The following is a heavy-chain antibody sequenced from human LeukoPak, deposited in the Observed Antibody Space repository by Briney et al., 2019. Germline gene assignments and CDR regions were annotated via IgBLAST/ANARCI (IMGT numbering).Heavy chain of an antibody. CDR2: ISSSSSNI. D-gene: IGHD1-1*01. J-gene: IGHJ4*02. CDR1: GFTFSSYS. V-gene: IGHV3-21*01. Sequence: PGGSLRLSCAASGFTFSSYSMNWVRQAPGKGLEWVSSISSSSSNIYYADSVKGRFTISRDNAKNSLYLQMNSLRVEDTAVYYCARCTTGRTFGSLREIKRSREIDYWGQGTLVTVSS. CDR3: ARCTTGRTFGSLREIKRSREIDY.